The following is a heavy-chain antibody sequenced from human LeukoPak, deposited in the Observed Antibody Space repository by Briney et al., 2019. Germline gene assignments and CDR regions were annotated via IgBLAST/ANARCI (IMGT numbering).Heavy chain of an antibody. Sequence: SETLSLTCTVSGGSINNHYWSWIRQPPGKGLEWIGSIFYSGSTDSNPSLKGRVTISVDASKNQFSLKLSSVTAADTAMYFCARHYDSRAYWNYFGYWGQGTLVTVSS. CDR1: GGSINNHY. CDR2: IFYSGST. D-gene: IGHD3-22*01. CDR3: ARHYDSRAYWNYFGY. J-gene: IGHJ4*02. V-gene: IGHV4-59*08.